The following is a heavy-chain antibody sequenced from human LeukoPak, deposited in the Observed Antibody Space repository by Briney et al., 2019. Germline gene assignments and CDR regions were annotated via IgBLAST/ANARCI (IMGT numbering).Heavy chain of an antibody. J-gene: IGHJ5*02. Sequence: GGSLRLSCAASGFTFTSYSMNWVRQAPGKGLEWVSSISSSSSYIYYADSVKGRFTISRDDAKNSLFLQMNSLRAEDTAVYYCARDASRYCSSTSCPFDPWGQGTLVTVSS. CDR1: GFTFTSYS. V-gene: IGHV3-21*01. CDR3: ARDASRYCSSTSCPFDP. CDR2: ISSSSSYI. D-gene: IGHD2-2*01.